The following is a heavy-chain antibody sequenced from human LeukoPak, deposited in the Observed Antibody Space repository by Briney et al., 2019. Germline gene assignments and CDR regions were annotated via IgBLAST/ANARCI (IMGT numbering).Heavy chain of an antibody. V-gene: IGHV3-74*01. CDR3: VVVVPLVMGWFDP. CDR2: INSDGSST. Sequence: GGSLRLSCAASGFTFSSYWMHWVRQAPGKGLVWVSRINSDGSSTSYADSVKGRFTISRDNDKNTLYLQMNSLRAEDTAVYYCVVVVPLVMGWFDPWGQGTLVTVSS. CDR1: GFTFSSYW. J-gene: IGHJ5*02. D-gene: IGHD2-2*01.